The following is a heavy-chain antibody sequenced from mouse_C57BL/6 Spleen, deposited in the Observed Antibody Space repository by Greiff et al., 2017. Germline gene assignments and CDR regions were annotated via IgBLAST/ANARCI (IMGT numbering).Heavy chain of an antibody. Sequence: QVQLQQPGAELVKPGASVKLSCKASGYTFTSYWMQWVKQRPGQGLEWIGEIDPSDSYTNYNQKFKGKATLTVDTSSSTAYMQLSSLTSEDSAVYYCARGYYGSSPHYFDYWGQGTTLTVSS. CDR2: IDPSDSYT. J-gene: IGHJ2*01. CDR1: GYTFTSYW. CDR3: ARGYYGSSPHYFDY. V-gene: IGHV1-50*01. D-gene: IGHD1-1*01.